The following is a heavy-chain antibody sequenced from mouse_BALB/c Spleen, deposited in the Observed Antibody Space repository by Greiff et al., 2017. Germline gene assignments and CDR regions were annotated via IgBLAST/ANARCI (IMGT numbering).Heavy chain of an antibody. CDR1: GYAFTNYL. CDR2: INPGSGGT. V-gene: IGHV1-54*01. J-gene: IGHJ3*01. Sequence: VQLQQSGAELVRPGTSVKVSCKASGYAFTNYLIEWVKQRPGQGLEWIGVINPGSGGTNYNEKFKGKATLTADKSSSTAYMQLSSLTSDDSAVYFCARKDGKYGYWGQGTLVTVSA. D-gene: IGHD2-1*01. CDR3: ARKDGKYGY.